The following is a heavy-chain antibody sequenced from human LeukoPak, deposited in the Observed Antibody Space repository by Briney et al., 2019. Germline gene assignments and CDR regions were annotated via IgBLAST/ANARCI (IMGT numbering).Heavy chain of an antibody. CDR3: AREGQQLPTYYYYGMDV. Sequence: GGSLRLSCAASGFTVSSNYMSWVRQAPGKGLEWVSVIYSGGSTYYADSVKGRFTNSRDNSKNTLYLQMNSLRAEDTAVYYCAREGQQLPTYYYYGMDVWGQGTTVTVSS. J-gene: IGHJ6*02. V-gene: IGHV3-66*01. CDR2: IYSGGST. D-gene: IGHD6-13*01. CDR1: GFTVSSNY.